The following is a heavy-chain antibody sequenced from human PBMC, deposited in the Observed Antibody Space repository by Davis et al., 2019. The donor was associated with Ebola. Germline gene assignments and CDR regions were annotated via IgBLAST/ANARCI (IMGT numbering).Heavy chain of an antibody. J-gene: IGHJ4*02. V-gene: IGHV3-30*19. Sequence: PGGSLRLSCAASGFTFSSYGMHWVRQAPGKGPEWVAVVSHSEREKFYADSVKGRFTISRDNSENTLYLQMNSLTADDTAVYYCARAVFHEVLDYWGQGTPVTVSP. D-gene: IGHD3-3*01. CDR2: VSHSEREK. CDR3: ARAVFHEVLDY. CDR1: GFTFSSYG.